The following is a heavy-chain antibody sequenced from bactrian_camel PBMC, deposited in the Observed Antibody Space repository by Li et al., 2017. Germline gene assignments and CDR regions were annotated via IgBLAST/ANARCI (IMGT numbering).Heavy chain of an antibody. CDR3: AAARWYGGSWSFAPQYHH. Sequence: VQLVESGGGSVQAGGSLTLSCEAPGYRYHTDCIGWFRQVPGQEREGLAAISEGGGATVYADSVKGRFSITKVQDKNTLYLHMNSLNPEDTAMYYCAAARWYGGSWSFAPQYHHWGQGTQVTVS. D-gene: IGHD6*01. J-gene: IGHJ4*01. CDR1: GYRYHTDC. V-gene: IGHV3S31*01. CDR2: ISEGGGAT.